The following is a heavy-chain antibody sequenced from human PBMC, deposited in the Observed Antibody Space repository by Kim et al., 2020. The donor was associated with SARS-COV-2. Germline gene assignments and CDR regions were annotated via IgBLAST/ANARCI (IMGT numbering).Heavy chain of an antibody. CDR1: GGSFSDYY. CDR2: INDSGRT. D-gene: IGHD3-22*01. CDR3: ARGRRVISMIVVVIKDVEFCFDY. Sequence: SETLSLSCAVYGGSFSDYYWSWIRQPPGKGLEWIGEINDSGRTNYSPSLKSRVIISVDTSKNQFSLKLSSVTAAATAVYYCARGRRVISMIVVVIKDVEFCFDYWGQGTLATVSS. J-gene: IGHJ4*02. V-gene: IGHV4-34*01.